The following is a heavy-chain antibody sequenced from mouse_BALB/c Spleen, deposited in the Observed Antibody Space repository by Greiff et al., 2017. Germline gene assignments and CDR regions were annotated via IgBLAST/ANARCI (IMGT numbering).Heavy chain of an antibody. Sequence: EVQLQQSGAELVRPGALVKLSCKASGFNIKDYYMHWVKQRPEQGLEWIGWIDPENGNTIYDPKFQGKASITADTSSNTAYLQLSSLTSEDTAVYYCARSYDGYWAYWGQGTLVTVSA. V-gene: IGHV14-1*02. CDR3: ARSYDGYWAY. D-gene: IGHD2-3*01. J-gene: IGHJ3*01. CDR1: GFNIKDYY. CDR2: IDPENGNT.